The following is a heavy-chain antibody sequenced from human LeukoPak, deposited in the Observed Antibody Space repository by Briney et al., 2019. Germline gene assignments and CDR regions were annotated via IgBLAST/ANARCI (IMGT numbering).Heavy chain of an antibody. V-gene: IGHV3-30*04. Sequence: RPGGSLRLSCAASGFTFSSYAMHWVRQAPGKGLEWVAVISYDGSNKYYADSVKGRFTISRDNSKNTLYLQMNSLRAEDTAVYYCARAGNYYYYYMDVWGKGTTVTVSS. D-gene: IGHD6-13*01. CDR1: GFTFSSYA. CDR3: ARAGNYYYYYMDV. CDR2: ISYDGSNK. J-gene: IGHJ6*03.